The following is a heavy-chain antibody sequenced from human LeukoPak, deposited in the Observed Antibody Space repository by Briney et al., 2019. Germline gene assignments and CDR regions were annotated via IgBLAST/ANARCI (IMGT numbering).Heavy chain of an antibody. CDR3: ARGPGIAVAGVFDY. D-gene: IGHD6-19*01. Sequence: ASVKVSCKASGYTFTSYGINWVRQAPGQGREWMGWISGHNGHTNYVQKMQGRVTITTDTSTNTAYMELRNLTSDDTAVYYCARGPGIAVAGVFDYWGQGSLVTVSS. V-gene: IGHV1-18*04. CDR1: GYTFTSYG. CDR2: ISGHNGHT. J-gene: IGHJ4*02.